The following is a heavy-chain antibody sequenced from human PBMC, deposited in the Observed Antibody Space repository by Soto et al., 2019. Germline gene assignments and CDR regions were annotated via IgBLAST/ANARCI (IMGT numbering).Heavy chain of an antibody. CDR1: GFSLSTSGVG. CDR2: IYWDDYK. D-gene: IGHD3-16*01. Sequence: QMTLKESGPALVKPTQTLTLTCTFSGFSLSTSGVGVGWIRQPPGEALEWLALIYWDDYKHFSPSLESRLTINKDTSKNQVALKMTNMDPVDTATYYCVHKGGGDRILDYWGQGTLVTVSS. J-gene: IGHJ4*02. V-gene: IGHV2-5*02. CDR3: VHKGGGDRILDY.